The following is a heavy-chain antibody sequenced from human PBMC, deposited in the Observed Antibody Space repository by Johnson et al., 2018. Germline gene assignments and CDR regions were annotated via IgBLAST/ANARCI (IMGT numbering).Heavy chain of an antibody. CDR2: INWAGYTT. CDR1: GFTFDDYT. CDR3: AKDLDSSGPYYYGMDV. V-gene: IGHV3-43*01. Sequence: VQLGQSGGVVVQPGGSLRLSCAASGFTFDDYTMHWVRQAPGQGLEWVSLINWAGYTTNYADSGKGRITISRDNSKNALYLQMNSLRTEDTPLYYFAKDLDSSGPYYYGMDVWGQGTTVTVSS. J-gene: IGHJ6*02. D-gene: IGHD3-22*01.